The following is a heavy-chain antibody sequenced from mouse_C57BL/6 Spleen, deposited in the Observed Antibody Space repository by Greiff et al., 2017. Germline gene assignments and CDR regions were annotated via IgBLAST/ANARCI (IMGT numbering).Heavy chain of an antibody. Sequence: VQLQQSGAELVKPGASVKISCKASGYAFSSYWMNWVKQRPGKGLEWIGQIYPGDGDTNYNGKFKGKATLTADKSSSTAYMQRSSLTSEDCAVYFCARSYGSSYGAMDYWGQGTSVTVSS. V-gene: IGHV1-80*01. J-gene: IGHJ4*01. D-gene: IGHD1-1*01. CDR3: ARSYGSSYGAMDY. CDR1: GYAFSSYW. CDR2: IYPGDGDT.